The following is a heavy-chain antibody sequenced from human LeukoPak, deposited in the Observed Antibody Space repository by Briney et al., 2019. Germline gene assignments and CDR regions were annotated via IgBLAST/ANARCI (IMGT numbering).Heavy chain of an antibody. V-gene: IGHV1-8*03. CDR2: MNPNSGNT. CDR1: GGTFTSYD. J-gene: IGHJ6*03. D-gene: IGHD3-10*01. CDR3: ARAYGSGSEAYYYYYMDV. Sequence: ASVKVSCKASGGTFTSYDINWVRQATGQGLEWMGWMNPNSGNTGYAQKFQGRVTITRNTSISTAYMGLSSLRSEDTAVYYCARAYGSGSEAYYYYYMDVWGKGTTVTVSS.